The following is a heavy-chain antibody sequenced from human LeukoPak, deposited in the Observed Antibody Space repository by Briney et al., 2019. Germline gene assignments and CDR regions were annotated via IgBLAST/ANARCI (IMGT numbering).Heavy chain of an antibody. CDR3: ARQSTTSSPSDY. CDR1: GYIFTTYW. CDR2: IYPGDSDT. D-gene: IGHD4-17*01. V-gene: IGHV5-51*01. J-gene: IGHJ4*02. Sequence: GESLKISCKTSGYIFTTYWIAWVRQMPGKGLEWMGIIYPGDSDTRYSLSFQGQVTITADKSINTAYLQWSSLKASDTAMYYCARQSTTSSPSDYWGQGTLVTVSS.